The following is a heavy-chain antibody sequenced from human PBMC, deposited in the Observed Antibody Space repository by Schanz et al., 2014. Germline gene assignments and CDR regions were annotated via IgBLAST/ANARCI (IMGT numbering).Heavy chain of an antibody. CDR3: ARGGFLDSTSFDS. V-gene: IGHV1-46*03. J-gene: IGHJ4*02. CDR1: GGTFSSST. D-gene: IGHD2-2*01. Sequence: QVQLVHSGAEVKKPGSSVKVSCKASGGTFSSSTLTWVRQAPGQGLEWMGKINPSSGTTRIAQNFQGRLTVTRDTSTSTVNMELSSLRSEDTAVYYCARGGFLDSTSFDSWGQGTLVTVSS. CDR2: INPSSGTT.